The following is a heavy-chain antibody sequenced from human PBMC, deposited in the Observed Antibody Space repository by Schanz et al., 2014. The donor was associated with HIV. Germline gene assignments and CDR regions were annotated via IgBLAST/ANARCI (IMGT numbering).Heavy chain of an antibody. D-gene: IGHD2-8*01. CDR3: ARGTVYHY. CDR1: GFTFSDYH. J-gene: IGHJ4*02. V-gene: IGHV3-11*01. CDR2: ISSSDSTK. Sequence: QVHLVESGGGVVQPGGSLRLSCAASGFTFSDYHMSWIRQAPGKGLEWVSYISSSDSTKYYADSVKGRFTISRDNTKKSVYLQMNSLRVEDTAVYYCARGTVYHYWGQGTLVTVSS.